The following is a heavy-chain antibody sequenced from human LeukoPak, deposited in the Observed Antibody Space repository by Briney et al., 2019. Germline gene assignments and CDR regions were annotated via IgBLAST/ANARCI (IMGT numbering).Heavy chain of an antibody. Sequence: ASVKVSCKASGYTFTSYAMHWVRQAPGQRHEWMGWINAGNGNTKYSQKFQGRVTITRDTSASTAYMELSSLRSEDTAVYYCARSPPTAMAAGFDYWGQGTLVTVSS. CDR2: INAGNGNT. V-gene: IGHV1-3*01. J-gene: IGHJ4*02. CDR3: ARSPPTAMAAGFDY. CDR1: GYTFTSYA. D-gene: IGHD5-18*01.